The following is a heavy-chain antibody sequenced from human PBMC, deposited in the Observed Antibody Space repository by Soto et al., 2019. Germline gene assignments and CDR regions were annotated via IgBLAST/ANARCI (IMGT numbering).Heavy chain of an antibody. D-gene: IGHD4-17*01. V-gene: IGHV1-18*01. CDR1: GYTFTSYG. Sequence: QVQLVQSGAEVKKPGASVTVSCKASGYTFTSYGISWVRQAPGQGLEWMGWISAYNGNPNYAQKLQGRVTLTTDTSTSTAYMELRSLRSDDTAVYYCARGSSGDYAYYGMDVWGQGTTVTVSS. CDR2: ISAYNGNP. J-gene: IGHJ6*02. CDR3: ARGSSGDYAYYGMDV.